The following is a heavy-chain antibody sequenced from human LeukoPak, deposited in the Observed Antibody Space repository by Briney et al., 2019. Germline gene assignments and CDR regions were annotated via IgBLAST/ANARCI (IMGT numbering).Heavy chain of an antibody. Sequence: PGGSLRLSCAASGFTFSSYGMHWVRQAPGKGLGWVAFIRYDGSNKYYADSVKGRFTISRDNSKNTLYLQMNSLRAEDTAVYYCAKDAPYYDISYYYYYYMDVWGKGTTVTISS. CDR1: GFTFSSYG. CDR3: AKDAPYYDISYYYYYYMDV. V-gene: IGHV3-30*02. CDR2: IRYDGSNK. D-gene: IGHD3-9*01. J-gene: IGHJ6*03.